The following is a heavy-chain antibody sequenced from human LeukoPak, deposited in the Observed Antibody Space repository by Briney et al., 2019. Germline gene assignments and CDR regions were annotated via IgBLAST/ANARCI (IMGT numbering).Heavy chain of an antibody. D-gene: IGHD3-9*01. Sequence: SETLSLTCAVYGGSFSGFYWNWFRQPPGKGLEWIGEISHSGSTTYNPSLESRVTISVDTSKNQFSLTLSSVTAADTAVYYCARLPTGYPNWFGPWGQGTLVTVSS. CDR2: ISHSGST. J-gene: IGHJ5*02. V-gene: IGHV4-34*01. CDR1: GGSFSGFY. CDR3: ARLPTGYPNWFGP.